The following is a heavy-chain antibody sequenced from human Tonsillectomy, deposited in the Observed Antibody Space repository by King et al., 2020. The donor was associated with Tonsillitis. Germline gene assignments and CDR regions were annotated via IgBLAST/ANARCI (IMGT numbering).Heavy chain of an antibody. V-gene: IGHV3-7*01. J-gene: IGHJ4*02. Sequence: QLVQSGGGLVQPGGSLRLSCVASGLTFISYWMSWVRQAPGKGLEWVANIKQDGSEKYYVDSVKGRFTISRDNAKNSLYLQMNSLRAEDTAVYYCARELSVGSGGCNDYWGQGSLVTVSS. CDR3: ARELSVGSGGCNDY. CDR2: IKQDGSEK. D-gene: IGHD3-10*01. CDR1: GLTFISYW.